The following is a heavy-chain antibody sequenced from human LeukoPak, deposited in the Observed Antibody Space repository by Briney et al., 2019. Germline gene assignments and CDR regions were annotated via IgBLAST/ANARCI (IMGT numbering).Heavy chain of an antibody. Sequence: SETLSLTCTVSGGSISSYYWSWIRQPPGKGLEWTGYIYYSGSTNYNPSLKSRVTISVDTSKNQFSLKLSSVTAADTAVYYCARSRGYSGYDWVYYFDYWGQGTLVTVSS. V-gene: IGHV4-59*01. D-gene: IGHD5-12*01. CDR2: IYYSGST. J-gene: IGHJ4*02. CDR1: GGSISSYY. CDR3: ARSRGYSGYDWVYYFDY.